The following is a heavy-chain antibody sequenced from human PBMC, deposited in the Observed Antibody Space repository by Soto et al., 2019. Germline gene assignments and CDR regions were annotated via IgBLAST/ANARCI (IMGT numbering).Heavy chain of an antibody. Sequence: EVQLVESGGGLVQPGGSLRLSCAASGFTFSSYSMNWVRQAPGKGLEWVSNISSSSSTIYYADSVKGRFTISRDNAKNSQYLQMNSLRDEDTAVYYFARDPYAVSSGYCFDPWGQGTLVTVSS. D-gene: IGHD3-22*01. CDR1: GFTFSSYS. J-gene: IGHJ5*02. V-gene: IGHV3-48*02. CDR2: ISSSSSTI. CDR3: ARDPYAVSSGYCFDP.